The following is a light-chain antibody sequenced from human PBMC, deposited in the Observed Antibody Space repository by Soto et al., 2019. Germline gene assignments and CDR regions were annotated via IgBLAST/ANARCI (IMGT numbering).Light chain of an antibody. V-gene: IGLV3-1*01. CDR3: CSYTTSSTYV. J-gene: IGLJ1*01. Sequence: SYELTQPPSVSVSPGQTASITCSGDKLGDKYACWYQQKPGQSPVLVIYQDSKRPSGIPERFSGSNSGNTATLTISGLQAEDEADYYCCSYTTSSTYVFGTGTKLTVL. CDR2: QDS. CDR1: KLGDKY.